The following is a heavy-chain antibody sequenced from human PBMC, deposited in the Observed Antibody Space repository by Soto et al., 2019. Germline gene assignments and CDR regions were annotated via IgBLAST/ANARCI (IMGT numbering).Heavy chain of an antibody. CDR2: INPKSGGT. Sequence: ASVKVSCKASGYSFTDYHIHWVRQAPGQGLEWLGRINPKSGGTSTAQKFQGWVTMTTDTSISTASMELTRLTSDDAAIYYCARGDSTDCSNGVCSFFYNHDTDVWGQGTTVTVSS. V-gene: IGHV1-2*04. CDR3: ARGDSTDCSNGVCSFFYNHDTDV. D-gene: IGHD2-8*01. J-gene: IGHJ6*02. CDR1: GYSFTDYH.